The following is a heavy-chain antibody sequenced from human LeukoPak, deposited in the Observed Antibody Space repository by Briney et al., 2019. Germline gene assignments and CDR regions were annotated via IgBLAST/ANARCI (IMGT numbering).Heavy chain of an antibody. CDR2: ISGSGVST. CDR1: GFTFSSYA. CDR3: AKGRKRTTVTTCDY. Sequence: GGSLRLSCAASGFTFSSYAMSWVRQAPGRGLEWVSEISGSGVSTYYAGSGKGRFTISRDNSKNTLYLQMNSLRAEETAVYYCAKGRKRTTVTTCDYWGQGTLVTVSS. D-gene: IGHD4-17*01. V-gene: IGHV3-23*01. J-gene: IGHJ4*02.